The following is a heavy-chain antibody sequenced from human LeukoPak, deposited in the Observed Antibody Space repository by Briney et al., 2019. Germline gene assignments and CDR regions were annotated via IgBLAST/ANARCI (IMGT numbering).Heavy chain of an antibody. D-gene: IGHD3-10*01. V-gene: IGHV1-46*01. CDR2: INGSGGTT. J-gene: IGHJ4*02. CDR1: GYSFSNYY. Sequence: ASLKVSCKASGYSFSNYYMHWVRQAPGQGLEWLGIINGSGGTTNYAQKFQGRVTLTRDTSTSTVYMELSSLRSDDTAVYYCARGIEVGGSFDYWGQGTLVIVSS. CDR3: ARGIEVGGSFDY.